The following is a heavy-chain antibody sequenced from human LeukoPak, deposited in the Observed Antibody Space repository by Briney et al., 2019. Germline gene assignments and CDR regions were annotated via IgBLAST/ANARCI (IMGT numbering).Heavy chain of an antibody. J-gene: IGHJ4*02. D-gene: IGHD4-17*01. Sequence: SETLSLTCTVSGGSISSSSYYWGWIRQPPGKGLEWIGSIYYSGSTYYNPSLKSRVTISVDTSKNQFSLKLSSVTAADTAVYYCARGSGDYEGFDYWGQGTLVTVSS. CDR1: GGSISSSSYY. V-gene: IGHV4-39*07. CDR3: ARGSGDYEGFDY. CDR2: IYYSGST.